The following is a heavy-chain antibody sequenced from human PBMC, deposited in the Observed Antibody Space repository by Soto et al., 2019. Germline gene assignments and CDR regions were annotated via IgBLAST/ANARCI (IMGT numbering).Heavy chain of an antibody. Sequence: EVQLLESGGGLVQPGGSLRLSCAASGFPFRYYAMSWVRQAPGKGLERVSGFGGSGSSAYYADSVRGRFTVSRDNSKSTLYLQMNSLRAEDTAVYYCARGHTGGDIDGYPDFWGRGSLVTVSS. CDR2: FGGSGSSA. CDR1: GFPFRYYA. J-gene: IGHJ4*02. CDR3: ARGHTGGDIDGYPDF. D-gene: IGHD2-21*02. V-gene: IGHV3-23*01.